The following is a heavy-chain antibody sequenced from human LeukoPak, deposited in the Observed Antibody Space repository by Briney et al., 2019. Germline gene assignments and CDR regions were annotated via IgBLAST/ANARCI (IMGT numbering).Heavy chain of an antibody. CDR2: ISSSSSYI. CDR3: AKYIRPAAPWFDS. D-gene: IGHD2-2*01. Sequence: GGSLRLSCAASGFTFSSYSMNWVRQAPGKGLEWVSSISSSSSYIYYADSVKGRFTISRDNAKNSLYLQMNSLRAEDMAVYYCAKYIRPAAPWFDSWGQGILVTVSS. V-gene: IGHV3-21*04. J-gene: IGHJ5*01. CDR1: GFTFSSYS.